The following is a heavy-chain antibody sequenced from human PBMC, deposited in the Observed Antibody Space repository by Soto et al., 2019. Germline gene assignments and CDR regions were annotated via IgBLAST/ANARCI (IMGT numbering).Heavy chain of an antibody. J-gene: IGHJ6*02. CDR3: ARARELVIAVRRGGYDYYYYGMGV. CDR2: IIPIFGTA. CDR1: GGTFSSYA. Sequence: SVKVSCKASGGTFSSYAISWVRQAPGQGLEWMGGIIPIFGTANYAQKFQGRVTITADESTGTAYMELSSLSSDNTAVYYCARARELVIAVRRGGYDYYYYGMGVCGPGTTIIVSS. D-gene: IGHD5-12*01. V-gene: IGHV1-69*13.